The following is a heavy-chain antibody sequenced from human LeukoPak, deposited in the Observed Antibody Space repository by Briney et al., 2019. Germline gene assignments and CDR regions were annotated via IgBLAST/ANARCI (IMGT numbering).Heavy chain of an antibody. Sequence: SETLSLTYIVSGGSITTRGYFWGWIRQPPGQGLEWIATISYRGITYYSPSLKSRVTISVDTSANQFSLKLTSVTAADTAVYYCARQSSDDNFPRYFDYWGQGTLVTVSS. CDR3: ARQSSDDNFPRYFDY. V-gene: IGHV4-39*01. CDR1: GGSITTRGYF. CDR2: ISYRGIT. J-gene: IGHJ4*02. D-gene: IGHD1-1*01.